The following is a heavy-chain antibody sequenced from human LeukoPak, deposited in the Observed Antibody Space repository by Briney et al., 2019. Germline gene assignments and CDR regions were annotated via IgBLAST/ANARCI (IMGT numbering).Heavy chain of an antibody. Sequence: GGSLRLSCAASGFTFSSFATSWVRQAPGKGLEWVSGISASGGSTYYADSVKGRFTISRDNSKNTLYLQMNSLRAEDTAVYYCAKGFYDNSASGVFDSWGQPPSATVSS. CDR2: ISASGGST. CDR3: AKGFYDNSASGVFDS. D-gene: IGHD3-22*01. J-gene: IGHJ3*02. V-gene: IGHV3-23*01. CDR1: GFTFSSFA.